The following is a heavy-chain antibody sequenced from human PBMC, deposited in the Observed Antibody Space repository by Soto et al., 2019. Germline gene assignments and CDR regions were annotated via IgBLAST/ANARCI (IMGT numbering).Heavy chain of an antibody. CDR2: IYYSGST. J-gene: IGHJ5*02. Sequence: SETLSLTCTVSGGSISSYYWSWIRQPPGKGLEWIGYIYYSGSTNYNPSLKSRVTISVDTSKNQFSLKLSSVTAADTAVYYCASLVSGYSSSWYPFGFDPWGQGTLVTVSS. CDR1: GGSISSYY. D-gene: IGHD6-13*01. V-gene: IGHV4-59*08. CDR3: ASLVSGYSSSWYPFGFDP.